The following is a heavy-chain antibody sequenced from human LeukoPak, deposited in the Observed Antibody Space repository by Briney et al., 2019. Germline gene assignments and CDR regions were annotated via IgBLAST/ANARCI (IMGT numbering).Heavy chain of an antibody. CDR2: IYNSGSN. Sequence: PSETLSLTCTVSGGSISSDYWQWIRQPPGKGLEWIGYIYNSGSNNYNPSLKSRVTISVDTSKNQFSLKLSSVTAADTAVYYCARVVRGYESSYFDYWGQGTLVTVSS. D-gene: IGHD5-12*01. J-gene: IGHJ4*02. V-gene: IGHV4-59*08. CDR3: ARVVRGYESSYFDY. CDR1: GGSISSDY.